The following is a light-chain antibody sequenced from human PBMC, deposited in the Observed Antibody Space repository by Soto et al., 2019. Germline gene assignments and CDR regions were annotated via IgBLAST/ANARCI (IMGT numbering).Light chain of an antibody. CDR2: AAS. CDR1: QGINNY. J-gene: IGKJ3*01. CDR3: KKSHHGPPAT. Sequence: DIQMTQSPSSLSASVGDRVTITCRASQGINNYLAWYQPKPGKAPKLLIYAASTLQSGVPSRFSGGGSATGFTLTIMGLQPAGVATSYCKKSHHGPPATFGPGTKVGV. V-gene: IGKV1-27*01.